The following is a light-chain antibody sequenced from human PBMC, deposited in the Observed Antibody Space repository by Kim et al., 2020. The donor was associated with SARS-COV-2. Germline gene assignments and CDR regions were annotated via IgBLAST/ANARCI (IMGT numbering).Light chain of an antibody. CDR2: QDS. CDR1: KLGDKY. CDR3: QAWDSSVV. J-gene: IGLJ2*01. Sequence: VSVSPGQTASITCSGDKLGDKYACWYQQKPGQSPVLVIYQDSKRPSGIPERFSGSNSGNTATLTISGTQAMDEADYYCQAWDSSVVFGGGTQLSVL. V-gene: IGLV3-1*01.